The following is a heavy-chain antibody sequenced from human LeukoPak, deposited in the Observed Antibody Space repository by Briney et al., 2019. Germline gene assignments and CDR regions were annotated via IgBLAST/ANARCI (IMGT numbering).Heavy chain of an antibody. CDR3: AREGIYYDSSGYAFDI. CDR1: GDSISNYY. V-gene: IGHV4-4*07. Sequence: SETLSLTCTVSGDSISNYYWSWIRQPAGKGLDWIGRIYTSGSTNYNPSLKSRVTMSVDTSKNQFSLKLSSVTAADTAVYYCAREGIYYDSSGYAFDIWGQGTMVTVSS. J-gene: IGHJ3*02. CDR2: IYTSGST. D-gene: IGHD3-22*01.